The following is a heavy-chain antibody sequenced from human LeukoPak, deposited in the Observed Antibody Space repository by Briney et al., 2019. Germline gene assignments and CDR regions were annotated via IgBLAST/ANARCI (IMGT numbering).Heavy chain of an antibody. D-gene: IGHD4-23*01. J-gene: IGHJ3*02. Sequence: GGSLRLSCAASGLVFSSYDMHWVRQATGKGLEWVSAISSAGDTYYPASVKGRFTISRENAKNSLYLQMNSLRAGDTAVYYCAREMYGGNSGAFDIWGQGTMVTVSS. CDR1: GLVFSSYD. CDR2: ISSAGDT. CDR3: AREMYGGNSGAFDI. V-gene: IGHV3-13*04.